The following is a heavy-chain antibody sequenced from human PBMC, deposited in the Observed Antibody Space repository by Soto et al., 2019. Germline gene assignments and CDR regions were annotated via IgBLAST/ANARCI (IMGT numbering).Heavy chain of an antibody. CDR2: MNPNSGNV. V-gene: IGHV1-8*01. J-gene: IGHJ6*02. Sequence: ASVKVSCKASGYTFTNHDINCVRQATGQGLEWMGWMNPNSGNVGYAQKFQGRVTMTRNTSISTVHMEVRSLRSDDTAVYYCAREGVATYYYYGMDVWGQGTTVTVSS. CDR1: GYTFTNHD. D-gene: IGHD5-12*01. CDR3: AREGVATYYYYGMDV.